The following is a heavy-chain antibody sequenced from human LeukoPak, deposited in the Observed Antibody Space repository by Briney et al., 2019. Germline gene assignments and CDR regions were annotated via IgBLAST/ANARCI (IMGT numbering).Heavy chain of an antibody. J-gene: IGHJ4*02. CDR3: ARDAESDTGDFLYFDY. V-gene: IGHV4-39*07. CDR2: VYYSGSS. Sequence: PSETLSLTCTVSGDSITSNSFYWGWIRQSPGKGLEWIGSVYYSGSSYSNPSLKSRVIISVDTPKNQFSLTVTSVTVADTAVYYCARDAESDTGDFLYFDYWGQGALVTVSS. CDR1: GDSITSNSFY. D-gene: IGHD4-17*01.